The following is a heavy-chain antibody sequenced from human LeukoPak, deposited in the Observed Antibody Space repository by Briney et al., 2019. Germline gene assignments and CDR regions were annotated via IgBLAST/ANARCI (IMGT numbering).Heavy chain of an antibody. J-gene: IGHJ4*02. CDR2: ISYDGSNK. D-gene: IGHD1-26*01. Sequence: GGSLRLSCAASGFTFSSYGMHWVRQAPGKGLEWVAVISYDGSNKYYADSVKGRFTISRDNSKNTLYLQMNSLRAEDTAVYYCARSRWGLHLDYWGQGTLVTVSS. CDR1: GFTFSSYG. CDR3: ARSRWGLHLDY. V-gene: IGHV3-30*03.